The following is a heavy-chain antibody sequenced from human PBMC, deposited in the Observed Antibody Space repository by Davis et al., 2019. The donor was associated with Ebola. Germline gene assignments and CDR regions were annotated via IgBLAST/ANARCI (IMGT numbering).Heavy chain of an antibody. CDR2: LYTRGTT. Sequence: GESLKIPCAASGFSVSTKYMNWVRQAPGKGLQWVSILYTRGTTYYADSVKGRFTISRDDSKNTLFLQMKNLRAEDTAVYYCARGDFYYGVDVWGQGTTVTVSS. J-gene: IGHJ6*02. V-gene: IGHV3-53*01. CDR3: ARGDFYYGVDV. CDR1: GFSVSTKY.